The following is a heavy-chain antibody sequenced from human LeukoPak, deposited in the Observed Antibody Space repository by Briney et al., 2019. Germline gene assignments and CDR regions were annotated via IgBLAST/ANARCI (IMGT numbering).Heavy chain of an antibody. V-gene: IGHV4-59*01. CDR2: IYYSGST. Sequence: SETLSLTCTVSGGSISSYYWSWIRQPPGKGLEWIGYIYYSGSTNYNPSLKSRVTIPVDTSKNQFSLKLSSVTAADTAVYYCARGFSGGSWFDYWGQGTLVTVSS. CDR3: ARGFSGGSWFDY. CDR1: GGSISSYY. D-gene: IGHD2-15*01. J-gene: IGHJ4*02.